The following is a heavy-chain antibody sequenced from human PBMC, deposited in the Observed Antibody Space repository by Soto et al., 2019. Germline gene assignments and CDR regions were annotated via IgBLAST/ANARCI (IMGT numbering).Heavy chain of an antibody. Sequence: ETLSLTCTVSGGSISSGGYYWGWIRQPPGKGLEWIGSIYYSGSTYYNPSLKSRVTISVDTSKNQFSLKLSSVTAADTAVYYCASDSGYDFWSGYGSNFDYWGQGTLVTVSS. CDR3: ASDSGYDFWSGYGSNFDY. CDR1: GGSISSGGYY. D-gene: IGHD3-3*01. J-gene: IGHJ4*02. CDR2: IYYSGST. V-gene: IGHV4-39*01.